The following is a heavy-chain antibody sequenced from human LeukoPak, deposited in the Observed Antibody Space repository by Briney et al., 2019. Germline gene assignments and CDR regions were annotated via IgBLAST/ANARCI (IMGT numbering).Heavy chain of an antibody. D-gene: IGHD3-16*01. V-gene: IGHV4-59*01. CDR2: ISYSGST. Sequence: SETLSLTCTVSGGSISSYYWSWLRQPPGKGLEWIGYISYSGSTNYNPSLKSRVTISVDTSKNQFSLKLSSVTAADTAVYYCARDRYALTFDYWGQGTLVTVSS. J-gene: IGHJ4*02. CDR1: GGSISSYY. CDR3: ARDRYALTFDY.